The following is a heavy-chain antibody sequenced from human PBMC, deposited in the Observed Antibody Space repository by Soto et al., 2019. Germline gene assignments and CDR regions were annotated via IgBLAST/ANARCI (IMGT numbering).Heavy chain of an antibody. Sequence: EVQVLESGGTLVQPGGSLRLSCAASGFSFSSYAMSWVRQAPGKGLEWVSAISGSGGRVYYADSVKGRFTISRDNSKNTLYLQMTNLRVEDTAVYYCAKRCSGGSCYSSPDYWGQGTLVTVSS. CDR2: ISGSGGRV. CDR3: AKRCSGGSCYSSPDY. J-gene: IGHJ4*02. D-gene: IGHD2-15*01. V-gene: IGHV3-23*01. CDR1: GFSFSSYA.